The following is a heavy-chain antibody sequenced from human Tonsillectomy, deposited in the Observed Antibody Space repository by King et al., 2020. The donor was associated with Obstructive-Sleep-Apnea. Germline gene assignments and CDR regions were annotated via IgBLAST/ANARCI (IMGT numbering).Heavy chain of an antibody. Sequence: QRQLVQSGAEVKKPGASVKVSCKASGYTFTSYDINWVRQGTGQGLEWMGWMNPNSGNTVYAQKFQGRVTMTRTTSISTAYMELSSLRSEDTAVYSCARNTRSGDYWGQGTLVTVSS. D-gene: IGHD2-2*02. V-gene: IGHV1-8*01. CDR3: ARNTRSGDY. J-gene: IGHJ4*02. CDR2: MNPNSGNT. CDR1: GYTFTSYD.